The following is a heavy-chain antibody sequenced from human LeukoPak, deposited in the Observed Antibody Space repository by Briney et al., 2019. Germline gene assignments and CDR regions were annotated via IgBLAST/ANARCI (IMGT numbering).Heavy chain of an antibody. CDR2: IKWNGGST. V-gene: IGHV3-20*04. CDR3: ARGGITIFGQDWGPYYYYMDV. J-gene: IGHJ6*03. Sequence: PGGSLRLSCAASGFTFDDYGMSWVRQAPGKGLERVSSIKWNGGSTGYADSVKGRFTISRDNAKNSLYLQMNSLRAEDTALYYCARGGITIFGQDWGPYYYYMDVWGKGTTVTVSS. CDR1: GFTFDDYG. D-gene: IGHD3-3*01.